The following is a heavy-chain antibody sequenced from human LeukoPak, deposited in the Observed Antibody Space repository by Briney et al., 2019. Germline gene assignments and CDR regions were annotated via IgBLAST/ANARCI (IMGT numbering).Heavy chain of an antibody. CDR1: GGSFSGYY. Sequence: PSETLSLTCAVHGGSFSGYYWSWIRQPPGKGLEWIGEINHSGSTNYNPSLKSRVTISVDTSKNQFSLKLSSVTAADTAVYYCARGLGGARSYYYYGMDVWGQGTTVTVSS. J-gene: IGHJ6*02. CDR3: ARGLGGARSYYYYGMDV. D-gene: IGHD3-10*01. V-gene: IGHV4-34*01. CDR2: INHSGST.